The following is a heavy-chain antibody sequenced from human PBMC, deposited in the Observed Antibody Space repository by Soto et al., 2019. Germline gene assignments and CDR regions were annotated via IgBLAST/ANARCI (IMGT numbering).Heavy chain of an antibody. Sequence: ASVKVSCKASGYTFTSYDVNWVRQATGQGLEWMGWMNPNSGKTGYAQKFQGRVTITADNSTSTAYMELSSLRSEDTAVYYCARDPEAYCGGDCYSGDWYFDLWGRGTLLTVSS. J-gene: IGHJ2*01. CDR3: ARDPEAYCGGDCYSGDWYFDL. CDR1: GYTFTSYD. CDR2: MNPNSGKT. D-gene: IGHD2-21*01. V-gene: IGHV1-8*01.